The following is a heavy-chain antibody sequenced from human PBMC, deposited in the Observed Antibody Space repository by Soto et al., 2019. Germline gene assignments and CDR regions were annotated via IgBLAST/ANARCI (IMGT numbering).Heavy chain of an antibody. V-gene: IGHV4-39*01. CDR2: SYDSGSS. J-gene: IGHJ4*02. Sequence: QLQLQESGPGLVKPSETLSLTCAVSGISISSSSYYWGWIRQPPGKGLEWIGSSYDSGSSYSNPSLKSRVTISVDTSQNQFSLKLSSVTAADTAVYYCVRGITVVRGGAREFDYWGQGILVTVSS. CDR1: GISISSSSYY. CDR3: VRGITVVRGGAREFDY. D-gene: IGHD3-10*01.